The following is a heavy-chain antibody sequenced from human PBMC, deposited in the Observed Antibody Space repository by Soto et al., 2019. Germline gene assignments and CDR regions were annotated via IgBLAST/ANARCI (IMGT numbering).Heavy chain of an antibody. CDR2: TYYRSKWYN. V-gene: IGHV6-1*01. J-gene: IGHJ4*02. Sequence: PSQTLSLTCAISGDSVSSNSAAWNWIRQSPSRGLEWLGRTYYRSKWYNDYAVSVKSRITINPDTSKNQFSLQLSSVTAADTAVYYCARSFGVAAAGPFDYWGQGTLVTVSS. D-gene: IGHD6-13*01. CDR3: ARSFGVAAAGPFDY. CDR1: GDSVSSNSAA.